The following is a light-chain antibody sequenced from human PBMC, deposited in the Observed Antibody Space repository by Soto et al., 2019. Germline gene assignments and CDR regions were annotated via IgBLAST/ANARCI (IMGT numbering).Light chain of an antibody. CDR1: QGISSY. V-gene: IGKV1D-8*01. CDR3: QQYYSFPLT. J-gene: IGKJ4*01. CDR2: AAS. Sequence: IQMTQSPSSLSASVGDRVTITCVASQGISSYLAWYQQKPGKAPELLIYAASTLQSGVPSRFSGSGSGTDFTLTISCLQSEDFATYYCQQYYSFPLTFGGGTKVDIK.